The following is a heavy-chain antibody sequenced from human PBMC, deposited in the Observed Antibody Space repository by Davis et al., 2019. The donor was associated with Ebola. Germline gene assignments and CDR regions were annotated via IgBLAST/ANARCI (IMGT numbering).Heavy chain of an antibody. CDR2: VDQSGRT. J-gene: IGHJ4*02. Sequence: PSETLSPTCAVYGGSFSGHYWSWIRQPPGKGLEWIGEVDQSGRTNYSPSLKSRVTISVDTSKNHFSLKLSALTAADTAVYYCVRGEWAVRLDYWGQGALVTVSS. V-gene: IGHV4-34*01. CDR3: VRGEWAVRLDY. CDR1: GGSFSGHY. D-gene: IGHD1-26*01.